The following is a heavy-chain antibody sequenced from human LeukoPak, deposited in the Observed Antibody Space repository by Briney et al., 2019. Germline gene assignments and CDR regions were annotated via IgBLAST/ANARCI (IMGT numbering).Heavy chain of an antibody. CDR3: ARGPGIAAAGIFDY. D-gene: IGHD6-13*01. CDR2: IWYDGSNK. V-gene: IGHV3-33*01. Sequence: GGSLRLSCAASGFTFSSYGMHWVRQAPGKGLEWVAVIWYDGSNKYYADSVKGRFTISRDNSKNTLYLQMNSLRAEDTAVYYCARGPGIAAAGIFDYWGQGTLVTVSS. CDR1: GFTFSSYG. J-gene: IGHJ4*02.